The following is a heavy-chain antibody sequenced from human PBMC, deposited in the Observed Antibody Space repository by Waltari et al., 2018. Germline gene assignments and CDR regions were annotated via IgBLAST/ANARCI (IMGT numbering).Heavy chain of an antibody. CDR3: AKDHYDSSGYYPLWAFDI. J-gene: IGHJ3*02. CDR1: GYTFTGYY. Sequence: QVQLVQSGAEVKKPGASVKVSCKASGYTFTGYYMHWVRPAPGQGLEWMGRINTNSGGTNYAQKFQGSVTMTRDTSISTAYMELSRLRSDDTAVYYCAKDHYDSSGYYPLWAFDIWGQGTMVIVSS. D-gene: IGHD3-22*01. V-gene: IGHV1-2*06. CDR2: INTNSGGT.